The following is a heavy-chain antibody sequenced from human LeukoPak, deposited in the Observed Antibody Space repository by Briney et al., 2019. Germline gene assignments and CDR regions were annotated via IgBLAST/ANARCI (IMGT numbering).Heavy chain of an antibody. Sequence: PGGSLRLSCAASGFSFSIYGMQWVRQAPDKGLEWVTYISYNGGKIHYSDSVNGRFTSSRDNSKNTLYLQMNSLRAEDTAVYYCAKVAGNIYYFDYWGQGALVTVSS. J-gene: IGHJ4*02. D-gene: IGHD4-23*01. CDR3: AKVAGNIYYFDY. V-gene: IGHV3-30*02. CDR2: ISYNGGKI. CDR1: GFSFSIYG.